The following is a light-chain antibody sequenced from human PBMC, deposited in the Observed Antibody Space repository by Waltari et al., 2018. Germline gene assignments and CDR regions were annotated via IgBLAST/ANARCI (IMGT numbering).Light chain of an antibody. CDR2: AAS. J-gene: IGKJ4*01. V-gene: IGKV1-12*01. CDR3: QQADSFPLT. Sequence: TCRASEDIGTYLAWEQQKPGEAPQLLISAASILQSGVPSRFSGSGSGTDFTLTISSLLPEDFATYFCQQADSFPLTFGGGTKVEVK. CDR1: EDIGTY.